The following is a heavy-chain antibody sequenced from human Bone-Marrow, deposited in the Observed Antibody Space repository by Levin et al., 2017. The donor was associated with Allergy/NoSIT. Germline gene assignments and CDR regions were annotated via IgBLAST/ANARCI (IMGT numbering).Heavy chain of an antibody. CDR1: GFTFRIYG. V-gene: IGHV3-33*01. J-gene: IGHJ6*03. D-gene: IGHD3-3*01. CDR3: ARDGDGLLEGLHHMDV. Sequence: GGSLRLSCAASGFTFRIYGMHWVRQAPGKGLEWVALIWYDGSNEYYADSVKGRFTISRDNSKNTLYLEMNSLRAEDTAVYYCARDGDGLLEGLHHMDVWGKGTTVTVSS. CDR2: IWYDGSNE.